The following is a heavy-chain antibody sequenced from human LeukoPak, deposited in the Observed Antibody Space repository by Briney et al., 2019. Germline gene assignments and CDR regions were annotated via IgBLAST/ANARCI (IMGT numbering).Heavy chain of an antibody. J-gene: IGHJ4*02. Sequence: ASVKVSCKASGYTFSDYYMHWVRQAPGQGLEWMGWINPNSGGTNYAQKFQGGVTMTRDMSISTAYMEVSRLTSDDTVVYYCARATIADSSTYYIDYWGLGTLVTVSS. D-gene: IGHD3-22*01. V-gene: IGHV1-2*02. CDR3: ARATIADSSTYYIDY. CDR1: GYTFSDYY. CDR2: INPNSGGT.